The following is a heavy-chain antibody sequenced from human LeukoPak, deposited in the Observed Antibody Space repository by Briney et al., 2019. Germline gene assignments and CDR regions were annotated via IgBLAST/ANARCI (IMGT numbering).Heavy chain of an antibody. V-gene: IGHV4-59*01. CDR3: VRSTSWETATGYFDY. CDR2: IYFSGIT. CDR1: GVSISSYY. Sequence: PSETLSLTCTVSGVSISSYYWGWIRQPPGKGLEWIGYIYFSGITQYNPSLKTRATISEDTSNNQFSLKMTSVTAADTAVYYCVRSTSWETATGYFDYWGQGALVTVSS. D-gene: IGHD5-24*01. J-gene: IGHJ4*02.